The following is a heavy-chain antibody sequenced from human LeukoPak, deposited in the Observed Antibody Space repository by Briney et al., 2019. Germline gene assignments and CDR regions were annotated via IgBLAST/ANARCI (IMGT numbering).Heavy chain of an antibody. J-gene: IGHJ4*02. D-gene: IGHD6-13*01. CDR2: IYPGDSDT. V-gene: IGHV5-51*01. Sequence: AGESLKISCKGSGYSFTSYWIGWVRQMPGKGLEWMGIIYPGDSDTRYSPSFQGQVTISADKSISTAYLQWSSLKASDTAMYYCARKIAAAGTCVDYWGQGTLVTVSS. CDR1: GYSFTSYW. CDR3: ARKIAAAGTCVDY.